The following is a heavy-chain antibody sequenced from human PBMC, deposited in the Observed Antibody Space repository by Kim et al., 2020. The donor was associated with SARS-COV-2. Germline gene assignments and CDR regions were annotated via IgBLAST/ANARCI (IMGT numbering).Heavy chain of an antibody. J-gene: IGHJ5*02. CDR3: ASSLGYAAAGYNWFDP. Sequence: GESLKISCKGSGYSFTSYWISWVRQMPGKGLEWMGRIDPSDSYTNYSPSFQGHVTISADKSISTAYLQWSSLKASDTAMYYCASSLGYAAAGYNWFDPWGQGTLVTVSS. V-gene: IGHV5-10-1*01. CDR1: GYSFTSYW. D-gene: IGHD6-13*01. CDR2: IDPSDSYT.